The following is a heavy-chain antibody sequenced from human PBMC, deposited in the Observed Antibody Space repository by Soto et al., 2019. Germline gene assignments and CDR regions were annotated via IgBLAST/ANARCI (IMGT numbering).Heavy chain of an antibody. J-gene: IGHJ4*02. V-gene: IGHV1-3*01. CDR1: GYTFTSYA. CDR2: INAGNGNT. D-gene: IGHD3-10*01. CDR3: ARDTSRDYLDY. Sequence: QVQLVQSGAEVKKPGASVKVSCKASGYTFTSYAMHWVRQAPGQRLEWMGWINAGNGNTKYSQKFQGRVTITRDTSASTADMELSSLRSEDTAVYYCARDTSRDYLDYGGQGTLVTVSS.